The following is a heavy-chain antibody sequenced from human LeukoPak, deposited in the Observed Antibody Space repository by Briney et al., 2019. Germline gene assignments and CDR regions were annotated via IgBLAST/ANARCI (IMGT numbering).Heavy chain of an antibody. V-gene: IGHV3-21*01. CDR1: EFTFSSYN. CDR3: ARGKTSQNIVTRKTYNWFDP. Sequence: GGSLRLSCAASEFTFSSYNMNWVRQAPGKGLEWVSSISSSSDYIYYADSVKGRFTIPRDNAKNSLYLQMKSLRAEDTAVYYCARGKTSQNIVTRKTYNWFDPWGQGTLVTVSS. D-gene: IGHD2/OR15-2a*01. CDR2: ISSSSDYI. J-gene: IGHJ5*02.